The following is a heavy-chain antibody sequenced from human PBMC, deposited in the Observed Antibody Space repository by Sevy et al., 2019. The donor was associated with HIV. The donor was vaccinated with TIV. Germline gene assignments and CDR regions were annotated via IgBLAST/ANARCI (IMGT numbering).Heavy chain of an antibody. V-gene: IGHV4-59*08. CDR1: GGSINSDH. J-gene: IGHJ3*02. CDR2: VYYTGGT. CDR3: ARRNDFDI. Sequence: SETLSLTCTVSGGSINSDHWNWIRQPPGKGLEWIAYVYYTGGTNYNPSFKNRVTISVDRTKNQFSLKLTSVTAADTAVYYCARRNDFDIWGQGTMVTVSS.